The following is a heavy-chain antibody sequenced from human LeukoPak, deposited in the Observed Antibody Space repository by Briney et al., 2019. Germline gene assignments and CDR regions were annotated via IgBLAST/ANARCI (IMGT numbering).Heavy chain of an antibody. Sequence: SETLSLTCTVSGGSISSYYLSWIRQPPGKGLEWIGIYYSGNTNHNPSLKSRVTISVDTSKNQFSLNLNSVTAADTAVYFCARAAHYDTWDFDYWGQGTLVTVSS. CDR1: GGSISSYY. V-gene: IGHV4-59*01. CDR3: ARAAHYDTWDFDY. CDR2: YYSGNT. J-gene: IGHJ4*02. D-gene: IGHD3-16*01.